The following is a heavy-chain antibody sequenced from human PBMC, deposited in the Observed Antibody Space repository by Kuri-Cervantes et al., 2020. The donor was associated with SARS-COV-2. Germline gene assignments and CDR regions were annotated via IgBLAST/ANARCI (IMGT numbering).Heavy chain of an antibody. CDR2: IYSGGST. CDR3: AKALVVNGWRYFDY. J-gene: IGHJ4*02. CDR1: WFTVSSNY. V-gene: IGHV3-53*01. Sequence: GGSLRLSCAASWFTVSSNYMSWVRQAPGKGLEWVSVIYSGGSTYYADSVKGRFTISRDNSKNTLYLQMNSLRAEDTAVYYCAKALVVNGWRYFDYWGQGTLVTVSS. D-gene: IGHD6-19*01.